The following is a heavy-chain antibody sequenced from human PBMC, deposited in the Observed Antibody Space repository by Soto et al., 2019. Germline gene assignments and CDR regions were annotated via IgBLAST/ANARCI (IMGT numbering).Heavy chain of an antibody. CDR1: GYTFTSYD. Sequence: ASVKVSCTASGYTFTSYDIIWVRQATGQGLEWMGWMNPSTGNTDSAEKFQGRLTMTRNTSISTVYMELSSLSFEDTAVYYCARGRIIVAGGFDPWGQGTLVTVS. CDR3: ARGRIIVAGGFDP. D-gene: IGHD6-19*01. V-gene: IGHV1-8*01. CDR2: MNPSTGNT. J-gene: IGHJ5*02.